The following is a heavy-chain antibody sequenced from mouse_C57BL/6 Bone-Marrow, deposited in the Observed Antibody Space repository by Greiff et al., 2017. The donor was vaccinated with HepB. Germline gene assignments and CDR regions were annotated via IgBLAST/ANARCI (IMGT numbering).Heavy chain of an antibody. CDR3: ARNLGGIYYSNYDWYFDV. V-gene: IGHV2-2*01. D-gene: IGHD2-5*01. CDR2: IWSGGST. Sequence: QVQLQQSGPGLVQPSQSLSITCTVSGFSLTSYGVHWVRQSPGKGLEWLGVIWSGGSTDYNAAFISRLSISKDNSKSQVFFKMNSLQADDTAIYYCARNLGGIYYSNYDWYFDVWGTGTTVTVSS. CDR1: GFSLTSYG. J-gene: IGHJ1*03.